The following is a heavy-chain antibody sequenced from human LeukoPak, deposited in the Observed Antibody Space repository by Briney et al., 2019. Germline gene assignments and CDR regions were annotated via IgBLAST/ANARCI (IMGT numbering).Heavy chain of an antibody. CDR1: GFTFSIYA. V-gene: IGHV3-23*01. D-gene: IGHD3-16*01. J-gene: IGHJ6*02. CDR3: AKIRLMAYYGMDV. CDR2: ISGSGGST. Sequence: TGGSLRLSCAASGFTFSIYAMSWVRQAPGKGLEWVSAISGSGGSTYYADSVKGRFTISRDNSKNTLYLQMNSLRAEDTAVYYCAKIRLMAYYGMDVWGQGTTVTVSS.